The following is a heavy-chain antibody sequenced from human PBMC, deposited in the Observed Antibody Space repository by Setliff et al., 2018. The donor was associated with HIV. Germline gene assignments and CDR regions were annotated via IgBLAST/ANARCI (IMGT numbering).Heavy chain of an antibody. V-gene: IGHV2-70*17. CDR1: GFSLSVSGMC. J-gene: IGHJ4*02. CDR2: IDWDDDK. D-gene: IGHD1-26*01. Sequence: SGPTLVNPTQTLTLTCTFSGFSLSVSGMCVSWIHQPPGKALEWLARIDWDDDKFYTTSLKTRLTISKDTSKNQVVLKMTNMDPVDTATYYCARMISYSPYFDYWGQGTPVTVSS. CDR3: ARMISYSPYFDY.